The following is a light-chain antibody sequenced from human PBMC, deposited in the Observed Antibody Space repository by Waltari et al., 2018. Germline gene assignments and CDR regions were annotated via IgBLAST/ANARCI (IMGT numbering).Light chain of an antibody. V-gene: IGLV1-44*01. CDR1: SSNIGRNN. Sequence: QSVVTQPPSASGTPGQRVTISCSGSSSNIGRNNVNWYQQLPGTAPKLLFYSNNQRPSGVPDRFSGSKSGTSASLAISGLQSEGEADYYCAAWDDSLNAVVFGGGTKLTVL. J-gene: IGLJ3*02. CDR3: AAWDDSLNAVV. CDR2: SNN.